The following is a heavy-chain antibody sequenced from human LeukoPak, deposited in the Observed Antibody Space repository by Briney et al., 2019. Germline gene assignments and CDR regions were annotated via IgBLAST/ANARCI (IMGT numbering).Heavy chain of an antibody. V-gene: IGHV4-4*02. J-gene: IGHJ4*02. CDR1: GFTFSSSA. Sequence: GSLRLSCAASGFTFSSSAMSWVRQPPGKGLEWIGEIEDRGNTDYNPSLKSRVTISVDKSKNQFSLKLSSLTAADTAVYYCAGAGTYYLDNWGQGTLVTVSS. CDR3: AGAGTYYLDN. D-gene: IGHD3-10*01. CDR2: IEDRGNT.